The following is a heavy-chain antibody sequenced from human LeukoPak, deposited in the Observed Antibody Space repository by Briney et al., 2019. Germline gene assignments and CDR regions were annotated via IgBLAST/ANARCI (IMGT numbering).Heavy chain of an antibody. D-gene: IGHD2-2*01. J-gene: IGHJ4*02. CDR3: ARVPLTEGYCSSTSCYENGSFDY. V-gene: IGHV1-18*01. CDR1: GYTFTSYG. Sequence: ASVKVSCKASGYTFTSYGISWVRQAPGQGLEWMGWISAYNGNTNYAQKLQGRVTMTTDTSTSTAYMELSSLRSEDTAVYYCARVPLTEGYCSSTSCYENGSFDYWGQGTLVTVSS. CDR2: ISAYNGNT.